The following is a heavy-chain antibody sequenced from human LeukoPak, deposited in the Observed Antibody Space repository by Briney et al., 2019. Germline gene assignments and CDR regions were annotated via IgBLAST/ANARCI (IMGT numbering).Heavy chain of an antibody. Sequence: PGGSLRLSCAASGFLVSTNYMGWVRQAPGKGLEWVSVIYSGDNTYYSDSVKGRFTISRDNPKNTLYLQMNSLRGEDTAVYHCARDLGVGFCSSTGCNNLNMDVWGSGTTVTVSS. J-gene: IGHJ6*03. CDR1: GFLVSTNY. CDR3: ARDLGVGFCSSTGCNNLNMDV. V-gene: IGHV3-53*01. CDR2: IYSGDNT. D-gene: IGHD2-2*01.